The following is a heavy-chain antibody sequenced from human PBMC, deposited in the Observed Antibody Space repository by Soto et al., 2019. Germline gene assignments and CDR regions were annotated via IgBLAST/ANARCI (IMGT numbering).Heavy chain of an antibody. J-gene: IGHJ6*02. CDR1: GGTFSDFT. CDR3: ARNGTLTGYSYGMNV. V-gene: IGHV1-69*01. CDR2: IIRIFDTA. D-gene: IGHD1-1*01. Sequence: QVQLVQSGAELRKPGSSVKVSCKASGGTFSDFTINWVRQAPGQRLEWMGGIIRIFDTANYAEKFQGRVTITADESTSTSFMEVSSLRSEETAVYYCARNGTLTGYSYGMNVWGQGTMVTVSS.